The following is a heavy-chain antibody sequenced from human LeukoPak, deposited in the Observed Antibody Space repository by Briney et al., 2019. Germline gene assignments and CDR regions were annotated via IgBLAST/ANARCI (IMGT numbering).Heavy chain of an antibody. CDR3: ARWGSSWSFDY. J-gene: IGHJ4*02. Sequence: SETLSLTCTVSGGSISSGGYYWSWIRQHPGKGLEWIGYIYYSGSTYYNPSLKSRVTISVDTSKNQFSLKLSSVTAADTAVYYCARWGSSWSFDYWGQGTLVTVSS. D-gene: IGHD6-13*01. CDR2: IYYSGST. V-gene: IGHV4-31*03. CDR1: GGSISSGGYY.